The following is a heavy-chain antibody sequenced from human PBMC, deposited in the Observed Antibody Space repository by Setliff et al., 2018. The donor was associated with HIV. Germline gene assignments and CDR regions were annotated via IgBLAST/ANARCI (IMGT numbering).Heavy chain of an antibody. CDR1: GFTFSNYW. CDR2: IKEDGSEK. D-gene: IGHD3-3*01. J-gene: IGHJ6*02. CDR3: ARDNLYYNLYDGSPVYGMDV. Sequence: GGSLRLSCAASGFTFSNYWMGWVRQAPGKGLEWVANIKEDGSEKDYVDSVKGRFTISRDNAKNSLYLQMNSLRVEDTAVYYCARDNLYYNLYDGSPVYGMDVWGQGTTVTVSS. V-gene: IGHV3-7*01.